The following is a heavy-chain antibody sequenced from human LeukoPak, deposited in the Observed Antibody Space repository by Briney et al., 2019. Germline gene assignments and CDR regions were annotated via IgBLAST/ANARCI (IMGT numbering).Heavy chain of an antibody. CDR2: INPNSGGT. D-gene: IGHD1-7*01. CDR3: ARGDFAGLHSKNWNYHFDY. CDR1: GYTFTGYY. Sequence: GASVKVSCKASGYTFTGYYMHWVRQAPGQGLEWMGWINPNSGGTNYAQKFQGRVTMTRDTSISTAYMELSRLRSDDTAVYYCARGDFAGLHSKNWNYHFDYWGQGTLVTVSS. V-gene: IGHV1-2*02. J-gene: IGHJ4*02.